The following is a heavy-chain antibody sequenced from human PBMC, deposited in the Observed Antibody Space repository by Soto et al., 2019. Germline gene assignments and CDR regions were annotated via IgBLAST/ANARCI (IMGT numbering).Heavy chain of an antibody. CDR1: GFPSSTYGFSTYA. CDR3: AKDAVSGDGVWLLDS. CDR2: LLRSGSTT. J-gene: IGHJ5*02. Sequence: GGSLRLSCLASGFPSSTYGFSTYAMTWARQAPGKGLEWVSSLLRSGSTTYYANSVKGRFTISSDTSANSLYLQMDSLRAEDTAVYYCAKDAVSGDGVWLLDSWGQGTVVTVSS. V-gene: IGHV3-23*01. D-gene: IGHD4-17*01.